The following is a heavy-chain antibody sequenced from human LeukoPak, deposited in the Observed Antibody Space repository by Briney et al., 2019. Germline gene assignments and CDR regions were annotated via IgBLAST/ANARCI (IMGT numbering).Heavy chain of an antibody. CDR3: ARVIGGYYYGSDY. CDR2: ISIGGTTI. CDR1: GFTFSNYE. J-gene: IGHJ4*02. D-gene: IGHD3-10*01. V-gene: IGHV3-48*03. Sequence: PGGSLRLSCAASGFTFSNYEMNWVPQAPGKGLEWVSFISIGGTTIYYAASVEGRFTISRDNAKSSLYLQMNSLRAEDTAVYYCARVIGGYYYGSDYWGQGTLVTVSS.